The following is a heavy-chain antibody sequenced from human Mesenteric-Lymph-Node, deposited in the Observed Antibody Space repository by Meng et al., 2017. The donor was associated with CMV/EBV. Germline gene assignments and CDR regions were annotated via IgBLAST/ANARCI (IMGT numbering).Heavy chain of an antibody. V-gene: IGHV4-31*02. J-gene: IGHJ5*01. CDR1: GSINNGCSY. CDR3: ARDVYERRGSEGWFDS. D-gene: IGHD2/OR15-2a*01. Sequence: GSINNGCSYWERDRQHPGKGLGWVGYLYYTGMAVYNPSLRSRVTISIDMSNNQFSLRLNSVTAADTAVYYCARDVYERRGSEGWFDSWGQGTLVTVSS. CDR2: LYYTGMA.